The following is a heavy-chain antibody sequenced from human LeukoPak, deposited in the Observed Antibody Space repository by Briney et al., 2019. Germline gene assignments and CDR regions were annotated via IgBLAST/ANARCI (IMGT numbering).Heavy chain of an antibody. CDR3: ASIPSLEYYFDY. Sequence: PSQTLSLTCTVSGGSISSGSHYWSWIRQPAGKGLEWIGRIYTSGSTNYNPSLKSRVTISVDTSKNQFSLKLSSVTAADTAVYYCASIPSLEYYFDYWGQGTLVTVSS. CDR1: GGSISSGSHY. V-gene: IGHV4-61*02. CDR2: IYTSGST. D-gene: IGHD2-2*02. J-gene: IGHJ4*02.